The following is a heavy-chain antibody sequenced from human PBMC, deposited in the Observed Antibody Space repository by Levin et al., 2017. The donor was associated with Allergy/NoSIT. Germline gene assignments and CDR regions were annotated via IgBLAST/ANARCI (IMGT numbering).Heavy chain of an antibody. J-gene: IGHJ5*02. CDR2: IYSSGRT. CDR1: GGSVSVSSGTYY. D-gene: IGHD3-10*01. CDR3: ARGEYYYGSGNWFDP. Sequence: SETLSLTCTVSGGSVSVSSGTYYWNWIRQPPGQGLEWIGYIYSSGRTKYNPSLKSRVSISVDTSKNQFSLKLSSVTAADTAVYFCARGEYYYGSGNWFDPWGQGTLVTVSS. V-gene: IGHV4-61*01.